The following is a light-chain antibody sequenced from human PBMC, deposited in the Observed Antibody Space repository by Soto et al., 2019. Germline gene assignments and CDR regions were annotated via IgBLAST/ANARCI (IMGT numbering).Light chain of an antibody. CDR2: KAS. CDR1: QTISSW. Sequence: DIQMTQSPSTLSGSVGDRVTITCRASQTISSWLAWYQQKPGKAPKLLIYKASTLKSGVPSRFSGHGSGKEFTLTINSLQPDDFATYYCQRYNSYSEAFGQGTKVEL. V-gene: IGKV1-5*03. J-gene: IGKJ1*01. CDR3: QRYNSYSEA.